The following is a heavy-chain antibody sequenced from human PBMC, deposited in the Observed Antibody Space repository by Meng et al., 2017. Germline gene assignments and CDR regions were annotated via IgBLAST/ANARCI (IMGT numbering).Heavy chain of an antibody. J-gene: IGHJ4*02. CDR2: AYYRSKWYH. CDR1: WASVSSNSAA. V-gene: IGHV6-1*01. CDR3: ARGSYSFDS. D-gene: IGHD1-26*01. Sequence: QLQQSGPGLVKPSQTLSLICAVSWASVSSNSAAWNWIRQSPSRGLEWLGRAYYRSKWYHDYAESVKSRISIDPDTSKNQFSLQLRSVTPEDSAVYYCARGSYSFDSWGQRTLVTVSS.